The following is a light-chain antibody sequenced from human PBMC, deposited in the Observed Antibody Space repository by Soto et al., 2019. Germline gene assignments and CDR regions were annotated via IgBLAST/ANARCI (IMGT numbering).Light chain of an antibody. CDR3: QQYDNWPPYT. V-gene: IGKV3-15*01. CDR2: GAS. CDR1: QSVSTN. J-gene: IGKJ2*01. Sequence: EIVMTQSPATLSVSPGERATLSCRASQSVSTNLAWYQQKPGQAPRLLIYGASTRATGIPVRFSGSGSGTEFTLPISSLQSEDFAIYYCQQYDNWPPYTFGQGTKLEIK.